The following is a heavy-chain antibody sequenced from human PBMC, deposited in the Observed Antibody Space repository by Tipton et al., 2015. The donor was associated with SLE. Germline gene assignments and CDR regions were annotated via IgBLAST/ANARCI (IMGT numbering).Heavy chain of an antibody. Sequence: QSGPEVKKPGESLKISCKSSGYTFTTYWIGWVRQMPGKGLEWMGIIYPGDSDTRYSPSFQGQVTISADKSITTAYMQWSSLKASDTAMYYCASPPQLTGDGTVFDIWGQGTMVTVSS. D-gene: IGHD3-9*01. V-gene: IGHV5-51*03. CDR2: IYPGDSDT. CDR3: ASPPQLTGDGTVFDI. J-gene: IGHJ3*02. CDR1: GYTFTTYW.